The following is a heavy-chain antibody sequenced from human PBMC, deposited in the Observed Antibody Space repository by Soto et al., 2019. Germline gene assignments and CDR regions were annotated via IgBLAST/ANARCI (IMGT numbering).Heavy chain of an antibody. CDR3: ARGDGHIDAFDI. V-gene: IGHV4-59*01. CDR2: IYYSGST. Sequence: SETPSLTCTVSGCSICSYYWSWIRQPPGKGLEWIGYIYYSGSTNYNPSLKSRVTISVDTSKNQFSLKLSSVTAADTAVYYCARGDGHIDAFDIWGQGTMVTVSS. CDR1: GCSICSYY. J-gene: IGHJ3*02.